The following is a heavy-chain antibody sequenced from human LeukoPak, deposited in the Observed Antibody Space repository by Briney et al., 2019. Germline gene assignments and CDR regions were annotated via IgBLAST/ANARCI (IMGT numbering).Heavy chain of an antibody. CDR2: ISLDGSDT. J-gene: IGHJ4*02. CDR3: ARGVYGNFDS. D-gene: IGHD3-10*01. V-gene: IGHV3-74*01. CDR1: GFTFNNYW. Sequence: TGGSLTLSCAASGFTFNNYWMHWVRQDSGKGLAWVSRISLDGSDTNYADSVKGRFTVSRDNAKNTLYLQMNSLRAEDTAVYYCARGVYGNFDSWGQGILVTVSS.